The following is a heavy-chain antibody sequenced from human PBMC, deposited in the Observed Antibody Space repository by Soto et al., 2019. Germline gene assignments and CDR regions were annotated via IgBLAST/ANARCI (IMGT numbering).Heavy chain of an antibody. CDR2: IIPIFGTA. J-gene: IGHJ6*02. CDR1: GCTFSSYA. Sequence: GASVEVSSKASGCTFSSYASSWARQDPGQGLEWMGGIIPIFGTANYAQKFQGRVTITADESTSTAYMELSSLRSEDTAMYYFARDFRAPIVRNGMAVWGQGTTVTVS. D-gene: IGHD5-12*01. CDR3: ARDFRAPIVRNGMAV. V-gene: IGHV1-69*13.